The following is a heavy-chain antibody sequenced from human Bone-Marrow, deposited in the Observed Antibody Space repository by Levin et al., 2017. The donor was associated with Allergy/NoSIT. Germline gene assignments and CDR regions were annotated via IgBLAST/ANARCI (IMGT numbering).Heavy chain of an antibody. CDR3: ARDETFNSWHTGWFDP. J-gene: IGHJ5*02. CDR2: MFAGGAA. Sequence: SCTVSGDSINNTNHYWSWIRQPAGKGLEWIGRMFAGGAATYNRSLRSRVTISIDTSKNQFSLKLTSVTAADTAVYSCARDETFNSWHTGWFDPWGQGTLVTVSS. CDR1: GDSINNTNHY. V-gene: IGHV4-61*02. D-gene: IGHD6-13*01.